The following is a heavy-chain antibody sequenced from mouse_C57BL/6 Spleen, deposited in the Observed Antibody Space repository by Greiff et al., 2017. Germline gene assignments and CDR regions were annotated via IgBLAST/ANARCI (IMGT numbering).Heavy chain of an antibody. CDR1: GYTFTSYW. CDR3: ASLNWDPFDY. D-gene: IGHD4-1*02. V-gene: IGHV1-59*01. Sequence: QVQLKQPGAELVRPGTSVKLSCKASGYTFTSYWMHWVKQRPGQGLEWIGVIDPSDSYTNYNQKFKGKATLTVDTSSSTAYMQLSSLTSEDSAVYYCASLNWDPFDYWGQGTTLTVSS. CDR2: IDPSDSYT. J-gene: IGHJ2*01.